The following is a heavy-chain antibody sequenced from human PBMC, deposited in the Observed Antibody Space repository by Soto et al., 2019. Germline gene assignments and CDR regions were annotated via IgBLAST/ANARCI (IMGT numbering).Heavy chain of an antibody. CDR1: AGSISSSDYY. Sequence: QVQLQESGPGLVKPSQTLSLTCTVSAGSISSSDYYWSWIRQPPGKGLEWIGYIYYSGNTYYNPSLKSRVNILVDTSKNQFSLRVSFVTAADTAVYYCARALIQLWPHYYYGMDVWGQGTTVTVSS. V-gene: IGHV4-30-4*01. CDR3: ARALIQLWPHYYYGMDV. J-gene: IGHJ6*02. CDR2: IYYSGNT. D-gene: IGHD5-18*01.